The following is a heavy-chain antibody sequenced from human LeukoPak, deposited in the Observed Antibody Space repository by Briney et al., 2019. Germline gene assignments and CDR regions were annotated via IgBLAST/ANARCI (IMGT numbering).Heavy chain of an antibody. J-gene: IGHJ5*02. CDR3: ARGMRIAVAGYWFDP. CDR2: VSYVGT. Sequence: PSGTLSLTCSVSVGSLDTSFWTWIRQPPGKGLEWVGYVSYVGTSYIPSLKSRLTISLDTSRTQFFLNLTSVTAADTGVYYCARGMRIAVAGYWFDPWGQGTLVTVSS. CDR1: VGSLDTSF. D-gene: IGHD6-19*01. V-gene: IGHV4-59*01.